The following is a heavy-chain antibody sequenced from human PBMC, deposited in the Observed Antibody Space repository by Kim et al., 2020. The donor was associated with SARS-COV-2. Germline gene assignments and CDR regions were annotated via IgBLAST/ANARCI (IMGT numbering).Heavy chain of an antibody. CDR3: ARGSTMVHYYGMDV. V-gene: IGHV4-30-4*01. Sequence: SETLSLTCTVSGGSISSGDYYWSWIRQPPGKGLEWIGYIYYSGSTYYNPSLKSRVTISVDTSKNQFSLKLSSVTAADTAVYYCARGSTMVHYYGMDVWGQGTTVTVSS. CDR2: IYYSGST. J-gene: IGHJ6*02. D-gene: IGHD3-10*01. CDR1: GGSISSGDYY.